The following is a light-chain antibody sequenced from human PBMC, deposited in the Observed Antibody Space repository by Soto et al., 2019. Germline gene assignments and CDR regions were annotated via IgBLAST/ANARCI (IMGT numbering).Light chain of an antibody. CDR2: RNN. J-gene: IGLJ3*02. CDR1: SSNIGSNY. CDR3: AAWDDSLSGGV. V-gene: IGLV1-47*01. Sequence: QAVVTQPPSASGTPGQRVTISCSGSSSNIGSNYVYWYQQLPGMAPKLLIYRNNQRPSGVPDRFSGSKSGTSASLAISGLRSEDEADYYCAAWDDSLSGGVFGGGTKVTVL.